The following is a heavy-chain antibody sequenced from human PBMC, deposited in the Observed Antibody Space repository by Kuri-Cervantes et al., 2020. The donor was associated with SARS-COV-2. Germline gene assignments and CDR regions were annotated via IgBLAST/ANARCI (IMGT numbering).Heavy chain of an antibody. J-gene: IGHJ3*02. CDR2: INHSGRT. D-gene: IGHD6-6*01. Sequence: SETLSLTCAVYGGSFSDYSWSWIRQPPGKGLEWIGEINHSGRTNYNPSLKSRVTISVDTSKNQFSLKLSSVTAADTAVYYCARGPWDSIAARRFGAFDIWGQGTMVTVSS. V-gene: IGHV4-34*01. CDR3: ARGPWDSIAARRFGAFDI. CDR1: GGSFSDYS.